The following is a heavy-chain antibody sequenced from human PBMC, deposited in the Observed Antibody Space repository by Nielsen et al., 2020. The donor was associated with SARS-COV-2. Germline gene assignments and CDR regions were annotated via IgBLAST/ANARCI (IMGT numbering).Heavy chain of an antibody. J-gene: IGHJ6*03. V-gene: IGHV1-69*13. D-gene: IGHD1-26*01. Sequence: SVKVSCKASGGTFSSYAISWVRQAPGQGLEWMGGIIPIFGTANYAQKFQGRVTITADESTSTAYMELSSLRSEDTAVYYCARGAWGVGATGYYYYMDVWGKGTTVTVSS. CDR1: GGTFSSYA. CDR3: ARGAWGVGATGYYYYMDV. CDR2: IIPIFGTA.